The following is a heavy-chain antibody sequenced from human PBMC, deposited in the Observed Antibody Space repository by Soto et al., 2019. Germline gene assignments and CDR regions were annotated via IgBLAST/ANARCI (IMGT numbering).Heavy chain of an antibody. V-gene: IGHV4-39*01. Sequence: QLQLQESGPGLVKPSETLSVTCTVSGGYISSSNYYWAWIRQPPGKGLEWIGGISYSGSTYYNPSLNSRATISVDASKNQFSLELSSMTAAETAIYYSARLGRKTVTSYYFDYWGQGTLVTISS. CDR3: ARLGRKTVTSYYFDY. D-gene: IGHD4-17*01. CDR2: ISYSGST. CDR1: GGYISSSNYY. J-gene: IGHJ4*02.